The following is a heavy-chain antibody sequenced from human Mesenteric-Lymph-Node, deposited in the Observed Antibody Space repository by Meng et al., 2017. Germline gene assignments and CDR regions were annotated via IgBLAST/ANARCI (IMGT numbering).Heavy chain of an antibody. D-gene: IGHD6-19*01. J-gene: IGHJ5*02. V-gene: IGHV4-39*01. Sequence: QVRLREPGPGLVRPPGALSLTCSVSGGSISTMGSYWGWIRQPPGKGLEWIGSIGHSGFTYYTPSLKSRVTVSIDTSRNQFSLWLTSVTAADTAVYYCARSSAWVRTGFDPWGQGTLVTVSS. CDR2: IGHSGFT. CDR1: GGSISTMGSY. CDR3: ARSSAWVRTGFDP.